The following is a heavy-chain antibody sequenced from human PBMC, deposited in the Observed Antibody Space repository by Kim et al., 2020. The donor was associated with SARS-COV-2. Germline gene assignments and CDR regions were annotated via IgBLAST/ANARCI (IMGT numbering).Heavy chain of an antibody. V-gene: IGHV3-7*01. Sequence: GGSLRLSCAASGFTFSSYWMSWVRQAPGKGLEWVANIKQDGSEKYYVDSVKGRFTISRDNAKNSLYLQMNSLRAEDTAVYYCARDQNDYGDSRPFDYWGQGTLVTVSS. D-gene: IGHD4-17*01. CDR1: GFTFSSYW. CDR3: ARDQNDYGDSRPFDY. J-gene: IGHJ4*02. CDR2: IKQDGSEK.